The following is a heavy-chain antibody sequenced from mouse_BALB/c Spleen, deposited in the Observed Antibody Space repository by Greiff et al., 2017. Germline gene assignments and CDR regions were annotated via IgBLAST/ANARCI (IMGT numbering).Heavy chain of an antibody. D-gene: IGHD4-1*01. V-gene: IGHV2-2*02. CDR1: GFSLTSYG. CDR3: ARTLLLTGREYYAMDY. J-gene: IGHJ4*01. Sequence: QVQLKESGPGLVQPSQSLSITCTVSGFSLTSYGVHWVRQSPGKGLEWLGVIWSGGSTDYNAAFISRLSISKDNSKSQVFFKMNSLQANDTAIYYCARTLLLTGREYYAMDYWGQGTSVTVSS. CDR2: IWSGGST.